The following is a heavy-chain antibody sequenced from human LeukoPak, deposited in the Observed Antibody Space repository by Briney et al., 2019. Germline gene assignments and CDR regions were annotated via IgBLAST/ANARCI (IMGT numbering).Heavy chain of an antibody. CDR3: ARGGEYSYGTFDY. CDR2: IYYNGST. CDR1: AGSISSNY. D-gene: IGHD5-18*01. J-gene: IGHJ4*02. Sequence: SETLSLTCTVSAGSISSNYWSWIRQPPGKGLEWIGYIYYNGSTNYNPSLKSRVTISVDTSKNHFSLRLSSVTAADTAVYYCARGGEYSYGTFDYWGQGTLVTVSS. V-gene: IGHV4-59*01.